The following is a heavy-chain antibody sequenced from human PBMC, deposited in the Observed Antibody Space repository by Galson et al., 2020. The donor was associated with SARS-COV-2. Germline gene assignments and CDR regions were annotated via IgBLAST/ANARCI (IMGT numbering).Heavy chain of an antibody. CDR2: IYSGGST. D-gene: IGHD3-22*01. CDR3: AGEGGVDYYDSSGYLGH. J-gene: IGHJ1*01. CDR1: GFTVSSNY. V-gene: IGHV3-53*01. Sequence: GGSLRLSCAASGFTVSSNYMSWVRQAPGKGLEWVSVIYSGGSTYYADSVKGRFTISRDNSKNTLYLQMNSLRAEDTAVYYCAGEGGVDYYDSSGYLGHWGQGTLVTVSS.